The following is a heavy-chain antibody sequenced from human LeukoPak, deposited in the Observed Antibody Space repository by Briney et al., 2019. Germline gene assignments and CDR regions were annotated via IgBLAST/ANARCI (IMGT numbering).Heavy chain of an antibody. CDR3: ARAWGDYYGGRRFDS. J-gene: IGHJ4*02. D-gene: IGHD3-10*01. CDR1: GFSFSSHS. V-gene: IGHV3-21*01. Sequence: GGSLRLSCAASGFSFSSHSMNWVRQAPGKGLEWISSISYSGSHIYYADSVKSRFTTSRDNGQSSVYLEMISLRAEDTAVYYCARAWGDYYGGRRFDSWGQGALVTVSS. CDR2: ISYSGSHI.